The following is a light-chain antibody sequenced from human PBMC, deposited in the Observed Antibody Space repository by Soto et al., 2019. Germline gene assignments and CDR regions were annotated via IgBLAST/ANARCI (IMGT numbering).Light chain of an antibody. CDR3: QQYIRWPLT. Sequence: EIVVTQSPATLSLSPGERATLSCRASQSVSSNLAWYQQKPGQAPSLLIYGASTRATGTPARFSGSGSGTEFTLTISSLQSEDFAVYYCQQYIRWPLTFGGGTKVDIK. CDR1: QSVSSN. V-gene: IGKV3-15*01. CDR2: GAS. J-gene: IGKJ4*01.